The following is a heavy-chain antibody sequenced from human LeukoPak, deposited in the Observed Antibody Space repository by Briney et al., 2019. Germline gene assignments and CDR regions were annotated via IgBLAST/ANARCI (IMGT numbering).Heavy chain of an antibody. D-gene: IGHD6-19*01. J-gene: IGHJ4*02. CDR1: GFTFSSYW. V-gene: IGHV3-74*01. CDR3: ARDLGAIAVAGTAGY. CDR2: INSDGSST. Sequence: QSGGSLRLSCAASGFTFSSYWMHWVRQAPGKGLVWVSRINSDGSSTSYADSVKGRFTISRDNAKNTLYLQMNSLRAEDTAVYYCARDLGAIAVAGTAGYWGQGTLVTVSS.